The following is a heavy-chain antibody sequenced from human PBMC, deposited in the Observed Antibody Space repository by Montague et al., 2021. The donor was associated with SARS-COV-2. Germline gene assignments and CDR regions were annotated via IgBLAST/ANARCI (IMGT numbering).Heavy chain of an antibody. CDR3: ARGRYFHWLLFALNDAFDI. J-gene: IGHJ3*02. V-gene: IGHV4-34*01. Sequence: SETLSLTCAVYGGSFSGYYWSWIRQPPGKGLEWIGEIDHSGSTNYNPSLKSRVTISLDTSKNQFSLRLNSVTAADTAVYYYARGRYFHWLLFALNDAFDIWGQGTMVTVSS. CDR2: IDHSGST. CDR1: GGSFSGYY. D-gene: IGHD3-9*01.